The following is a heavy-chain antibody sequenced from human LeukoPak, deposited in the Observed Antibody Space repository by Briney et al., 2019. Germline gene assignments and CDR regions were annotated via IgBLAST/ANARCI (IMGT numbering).Heavy chain of an antibody. V-gene: IGHV1-69*13. Sequence: SVKVSCKASGGTFSSYAISWVRQAPGQGLEWMGGIIPIFETPTYAQKFQGRVTITADESTSTAYMELSSLRSEDTAVYYCARGSSSSVDAFDIWGQGTMVTVSS. CDR2: IIPIFETP. D-gene: IGHD6-13*01. J-gene: IGHJ3*02. CDR3: ARGSSSSVDAFDI. CDR1: GGTFSSYA.